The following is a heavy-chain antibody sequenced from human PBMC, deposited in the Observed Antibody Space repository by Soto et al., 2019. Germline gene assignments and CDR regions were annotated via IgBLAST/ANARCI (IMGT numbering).Heavy chain of an antibody. J-gene: IGHJ4*02. CDR1: GGTFSSYA. Sequence: QVQLVQSGAEVKKPGSSVKVSCKASGGTFSSYAISWVRQAPGQGLEWMGGIIPIFGTAHYAQKFQGRVTITADESTSTAYMELSSLRSEDTAVYYCAREAGDSYGNYFDYWGQGTLVTVSS. CDR2: IIPIFGTA. CDR3: AREAGDSYGNYFDY. D-gene: IGHD5-18*01. V-gene: IGHV1-69*01.